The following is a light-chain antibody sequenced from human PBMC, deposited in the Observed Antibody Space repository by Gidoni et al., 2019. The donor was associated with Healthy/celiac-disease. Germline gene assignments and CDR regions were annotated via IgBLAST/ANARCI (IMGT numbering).Light chain of an antibody. V-gene: IGKV3-15*01. CDR2: GAS. Sequence: EIVMTQSPATLSVSPGERATLYCRASQSVSSNLAWYQQKPGQAPRLLIYGASTRATGIPARFSGSGSGIEFTLTISRLQSEDFAVYYCQQYNNWPPTFGQGTKVEIK. J-gene: IGKJ1*01. CDR3: QQYNNWPPT. CDR1: QSVSSN.